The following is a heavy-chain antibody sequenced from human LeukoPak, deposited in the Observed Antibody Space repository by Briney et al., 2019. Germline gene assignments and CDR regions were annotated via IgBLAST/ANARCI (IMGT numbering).Heavy chain of an antibody. Sequence: SVKVSCKASGYTFTGYYMHWVRQAPGQGLEWMGRIIPILGIANYAQKFQGRVTITADKSTSTAYMELSSLRSEDTAVYYCAREGRRDGYKNEAFDIWGQGTMVTVSS. V-gene: IGHV1-69*04. CDR1: GYTFTGYY. D-gene: IGHD5-24*01. J-gene: IGHJ3*02. CDR2: IIPILGIA. CDR3: AREGRRDGYKNEAFDI.